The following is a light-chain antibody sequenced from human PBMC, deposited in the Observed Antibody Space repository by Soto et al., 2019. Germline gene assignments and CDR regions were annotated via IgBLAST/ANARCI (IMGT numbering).Light chain of an antibody. CDR2: DVS. CDR1: ESVTDY. J-gene: IGKJ1*01. CDR3: QQRSDWPWT. Sequence: EILLTQSPATLSLSPGERGTLSCRASESVTDYLAWYQQKPGQAPRILVYDVSNRDTGIPARFSGGGSGTDFTLTISNVEPEDFAVYYCQQRSDWPWTFGQGTKVDIK. V-gene: IGKV3-11*01.